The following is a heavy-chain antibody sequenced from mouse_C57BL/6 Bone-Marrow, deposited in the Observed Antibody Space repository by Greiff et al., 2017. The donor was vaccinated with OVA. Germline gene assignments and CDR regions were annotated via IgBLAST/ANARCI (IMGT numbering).Heavy chain of an antibody. J-gene: IGHJ2*01. CDR1: GSTFTDYE. D-gene: IGHD3-2*02. CDR3: KGSSGYEDFDY. Sequence: QVQLKQSGAELVRPGASVTLSCKASGSTFTDYEMPWVKQTPVHGLEWIGAIDPETGGTAYNQKFKGKAILTADKSSSTAYMELRSLTSEDSAVYYCKGSSGYEDFDYWGQGTTLTVSS. CDR2: IDPETGGT. V-gene: IGHV1-15*01.